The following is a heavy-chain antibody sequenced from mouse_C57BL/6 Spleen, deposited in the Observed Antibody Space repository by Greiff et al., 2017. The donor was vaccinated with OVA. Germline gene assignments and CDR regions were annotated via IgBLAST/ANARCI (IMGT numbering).Heavy chain of an antibody. CDR2: IWGDGSA. Sequence: VKLMESGPGLVAPSQSLSITCTVSGFSLTSYGVSWVRQPPGKGLEWLGVIWGDGSATYHSALIYRLSISTDNSKSQVFLKLNSLQTDDTATYYCAKPRDYGAMDYWGQGTSVTVSS. J-gene: IGHJ4*01. D-gene: IGHD1-1*02. V-gene: IGHV2-3*01. CDR1: GFSLTSYG. CDR3: AKPRDYGAMDY.